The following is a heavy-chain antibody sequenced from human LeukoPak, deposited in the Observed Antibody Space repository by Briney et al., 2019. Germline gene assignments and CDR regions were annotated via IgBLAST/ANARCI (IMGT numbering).Heavy chain of an antibody. Sequence: GGSLRLSCAASGFTLSGFSMNWVRQAPGKGLEWVASISSSSVSIYYADSVKGRFTISRDNAENSLYLQMNSLRAEDTAMYYCVRDFYSGSHRTFDYWGQGTLVTVSS. CDR3: VRDFYSGSHRTFDY. D-gene: IGHD1-26*01. V-gene: IGHV3-21*06. CDR1: GFTLSGFS. J-gene: IGHJ4*02. CDR2: ISSSSVSI.